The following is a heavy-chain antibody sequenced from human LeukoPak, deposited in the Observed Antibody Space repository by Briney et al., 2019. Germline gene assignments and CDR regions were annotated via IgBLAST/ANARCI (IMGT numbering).Heavy chain of an antibody. D-gene: IGHD3-10*02. CDR1: GFTFSSYS. J-gene: IGHJ6*04. CDR3: AELGITMIGGV. V-gene: IGHV3-21*01. Sequence: GGSLRLSCAASGFTFSSYSMNWVRQAPGKGLGWVSSISSSSSYIYYADSVKGRFTISRDNAKNSLYLQMNSLRAEDTAVYYFAELGITMIGGVWGKGTTVTISS. CDR2: ISSSSSYI.